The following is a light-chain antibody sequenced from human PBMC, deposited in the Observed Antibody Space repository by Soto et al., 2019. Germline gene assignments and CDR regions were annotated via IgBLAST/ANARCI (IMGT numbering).Light chain of an antibody. CDR1: GSDVGGYNY. V-gene: IGLV2-11*01. J-gene: IGLJ1*01. Sequence: QSALTQPRSVSGSPGQSVTISCTGTGSDVGGYNYVSWYQQYPGKAPKVMIYDVSKRPAGVPDRFSGSKSGSTASLTISGLQAEDEADYYCCSYAGSYTYVFGTGTKLTVL. CDR2: DVS. CDR3: CSYAGSYTYV.